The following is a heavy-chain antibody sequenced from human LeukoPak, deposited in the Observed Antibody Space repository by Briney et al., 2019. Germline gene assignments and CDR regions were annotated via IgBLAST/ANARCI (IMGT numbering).Heavy chain of an antibody. Sequence: NPSETLSLTCTVSGGSISSHYWSWIRQPPGKGLEWIGYIYYSGSTNYNPSLKSRVTISVDTSKNQFSLKLSSVTAADTAVYYCARGGDYDFSSGQNWFDPWGQGTLVTVSS. V-gene: IGHV4-59*11. CDR1: GGSISSHY. J-gene: IGHJ5*02. CDR3: ARGGDYDFSSGQNWFDP. D-gene: IGHD3-3*01. CDR2: IYYSGST.